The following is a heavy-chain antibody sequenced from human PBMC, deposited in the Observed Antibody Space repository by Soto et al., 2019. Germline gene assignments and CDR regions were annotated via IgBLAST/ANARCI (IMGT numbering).Heavy chain of an antibody. V-gene: IGHV5-10-1*01. CDR2: IDPSDSYT. CDR1: GYSFTSYW. D-gene: IGHD3-10*01. CDR3: ATHYYYYGRSGSCCPPFRT. J-gene: IGHJ3*01. Sequence: GEPLKISCRGCGYSFTSYWISWVRQMPAKGLEWMGRIDPSDSYTNYSPSFQGHVTISADKSITTAYLRWSSLKASDSPLYYCATHYYYYGRSGSCCPPFRTRGQGTMVTASS.